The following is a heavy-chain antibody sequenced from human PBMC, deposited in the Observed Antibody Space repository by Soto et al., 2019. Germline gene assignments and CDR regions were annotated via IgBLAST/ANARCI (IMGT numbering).Heavy chain of an antibody. CDR1: GFSFSTFE. J-gene: IGHJ5*02. V-gene: IGHV3-23*01. D-gene: IGHD6-13*01. CDR2: ISDNSSRT. CDR3: ARHPERIAQIGWFDP. Sequence: GGSLRLSCAASGFSFSTFEMSWVRQAPGRGLEWVSFISDNSSRTYYADAVKGRFTISRDNSKYTLYLQMNSLRAEDTAVYYCARHPERIAQIGWFDPWGQGTLVTVSS.